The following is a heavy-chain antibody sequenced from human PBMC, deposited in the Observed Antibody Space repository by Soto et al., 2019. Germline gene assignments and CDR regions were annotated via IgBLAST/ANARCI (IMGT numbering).Heavy chain of an antibody. V-gene: IGHV3-11*01. Sequence: QVQLVESGGGLVKPGGSLRLSCAASGFTFSDYYMSWIRQAPGKGLEWVSYISSSGSTIYYAVSVKGRFTISRDNAKHSLYLQMSSLRAEDTAVYYCARTLYDFFASDYWGQGTLVTVSS. D-gene: IGHD3-3*01. J-gene: IGHJ4*02. CDR2: ISSSGSTI. CDR3: ARTLYDFFASDY. CDR1: GFTFSDYY.